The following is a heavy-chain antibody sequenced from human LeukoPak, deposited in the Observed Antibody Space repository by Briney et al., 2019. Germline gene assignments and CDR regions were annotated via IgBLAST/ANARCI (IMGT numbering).Heavy chain of an antibody. J-gene: IGHJ6*02. D-gene: IGHD3-22*01. CDR2: MYYSGST. V-gene: IGHV4-39*01. CDR3: ARDSSGYYWGGYYYYGMDV. CDR1: GGSISSSTYC. Sequence: SETLSLTCTVSGGSISSSTYCWSWVRQPPGKGLEWIGCMYYSGSTYYSSSLKGRVTISVDTSKNQFSLRLSSVTAADTAVYYCARDSSGYYWGGYYYYGMDVWGQGTTVTVSS.